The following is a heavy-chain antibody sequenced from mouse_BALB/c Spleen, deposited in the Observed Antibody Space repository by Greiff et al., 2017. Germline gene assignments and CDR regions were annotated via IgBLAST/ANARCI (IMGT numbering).Heavy chain of an antibody. J-gene: IGHJ4*01. Sequence: VQLQQSGAELVRPGTSVKMSCMASGYAFTNYLIEWIKQRPGQGLEWIGVIDPGSGGTNYNEKFKDKATLTADKSSSTAYMQLSSLTSDDSAVYFCARDGYDRDYAMDYWGQGTSVTVSS. CDR3: ARDGYDRDYAMDY. D-gene: IGHD2-2*01. V-gene: IGHV1-54*01. CDR2: IDPGSGGT. CDR1: GYAFTNYL.